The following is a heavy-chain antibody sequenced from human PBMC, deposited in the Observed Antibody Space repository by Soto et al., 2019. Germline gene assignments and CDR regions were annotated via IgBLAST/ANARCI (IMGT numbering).Heavy chain of an antibody. CDR1: GGTFSSYA. V-gene: IGHV1-69*06. D-gene: IGHD5-12*01. J-gene: IGHJ3*02. Sequence: ASVKVSCKASGGTFSSYAISWVRQAPGQGLEWMGGIIPIFGTANYAQKFQGRVTITADKSTSTAYMELSSLRSEDTAVYYCAREGNIVATISDAFDIWGQGTMVTVSS. CDR3: AREGNIVATISDAFDI. CDR2: IIPIFGTA.